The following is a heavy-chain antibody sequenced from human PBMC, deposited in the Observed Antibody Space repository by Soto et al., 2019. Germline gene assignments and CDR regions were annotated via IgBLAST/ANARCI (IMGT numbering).Heavy chain of an antibody. CDR2: IYYSGST. CDR1: GGSISSYY. V-gene: IGHV4-59*12. D-gene: IGHD3-16*01. Sequence: SETLSLTCTVSGGSISSYYWSWIRQPPGKGLEWIGYIYYSGSTNYNPSLKSRVTISVDTSKNQFSLKLSSVTAADTAVYYCARDFGAHSDYYYYYGMDVWGQGTTGTVSS. CDR3: ARDFGAHSDYYYYYGMDV. J-gene: IGHJ6*02.